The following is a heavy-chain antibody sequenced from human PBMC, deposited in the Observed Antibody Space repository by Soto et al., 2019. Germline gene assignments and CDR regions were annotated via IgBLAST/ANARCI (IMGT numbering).Heavy chain of an antibody. J-gene: IGHJ3*02. CDR3: ARQAEMDLDAFDI. CDR1: GYSFTRYW. V-gene: IGHV5-51*01. D-gene: IGHD6-25*01. CDR2: IYPGDSDT. Sequence: GEAVKNSFEASGYSFTRYWIGCVRPMAGKGLEWMGIIYPGDSDTRYSPSFQGQVTISADKSISTAYLQWSSLKASDTAMYYCARQAEMDLDAFDIWGQGTMVTVSS.